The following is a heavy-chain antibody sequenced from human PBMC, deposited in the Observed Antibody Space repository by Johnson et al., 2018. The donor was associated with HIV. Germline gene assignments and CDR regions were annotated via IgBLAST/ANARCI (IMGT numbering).Heavy chain of an antibody. V-gene: IGHV3-53*01. CDR3: AKGLVTYYYGLVI. Sequence: VQLEESGGGLIQPGGSLRLSCAASGFTVSSNYMSWVRQAPGKGLEWVSVIYSGGSTYYADSVKGRFTISRDNSKNTLYLQMNSLRAEDTAMYYCAKGLVTYYYGLVIWGQGTMVTVSS. CDR2: IYSGGST. D-gene: IGHD3-10*01. CDR1: GFTVSSNY. J-gene: IGHJ3*02.